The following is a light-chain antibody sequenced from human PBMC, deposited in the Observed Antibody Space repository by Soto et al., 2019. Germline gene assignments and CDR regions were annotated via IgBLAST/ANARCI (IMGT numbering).Light chain of an antibody. CDR1: SSDVGGYNY. J-gene: IGLJ1*01. CDR3: CSYAGSPRYV. Sequence: QSALTRPRSVSGSPGQSVTISCTGTSSDVGGYNYVSWYQQHPGKAPKVMIYDVSERPSGVPDRFSGSKSGNTASLTISGLQAEDDADYYCCSYAGSPRYVLGTGTKLTVL. V-gene: IGLV2-11*01. CDR2: DVS.